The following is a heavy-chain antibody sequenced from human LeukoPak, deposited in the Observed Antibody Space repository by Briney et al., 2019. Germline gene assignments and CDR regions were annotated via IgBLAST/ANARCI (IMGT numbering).Heavy chain of an antibody. J-gene: IGHJ6*03. CDR2: INHSGST. Sequence: SETLSLTCAVYGGSFSGYYWSWIRQPPGKGLEWIGEINHSGSTNYNPSLKSRVTISVDTSKNPFSRKLSSVTAADTAVYYCARRPVRGYSGPSGEYYYYCYMDVWGKGTTVTVSS. CDR1: GGSFSGYY. V-gene: IGHV4-34*01. CDR3: ARRPVRGYSGPSGEYYYYCYMDV. D-gene: IGHD5-12*01.